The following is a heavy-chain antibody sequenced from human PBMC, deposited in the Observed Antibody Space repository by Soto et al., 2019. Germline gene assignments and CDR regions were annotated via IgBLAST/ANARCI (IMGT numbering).Heavy chain of an antibody. D-gene: IGHD2-8*02. Sequence: QVQLQESGPGLVKPSQTLSLTCTVSGVSISSTDYYWSWIRQRPGKGLEWIGYIYRSGNAYYNPSLRSPVSISIDTSKNQFSLNLNSVTAADTAVYYCASKKGYCIRAVCFPPNRLDFWGQGTQVTVSS. J-gene: IGHJ4*02. V-gene: IGHV4-30-4*08. CDR2: IYRSGNA. CDR3: ASKKGYCIRAVCFPPNRLDF. CDR1: GVSISSTDYY.